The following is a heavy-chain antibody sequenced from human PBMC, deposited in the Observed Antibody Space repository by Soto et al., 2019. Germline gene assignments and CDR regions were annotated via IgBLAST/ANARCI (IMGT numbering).Heavy chain of an antibody. CDR1: GYTFTLFY. J-gene: IGHJ5*02. Sequence: ASVKVSCKASGYTFTLFYIHWVRQAPGPGLEWMGMINPNSGSTTYAQSFQGRVTMTADTSTTTLYMELTSLRSEGTAVYYCALMPKFDVWFDPWAQGTLVPVSS. CDR3: ALMPKFDVWFDP. D-gene: IGHD2-2*01. CDR2: INPNSGST. V-gene: IGHV1-46*03.